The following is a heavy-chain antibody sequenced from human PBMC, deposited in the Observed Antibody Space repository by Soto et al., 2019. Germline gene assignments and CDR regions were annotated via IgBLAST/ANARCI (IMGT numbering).Heavy chain of an antibody. D-gene: IGHD1-20*01. J-gene: IGHJ6*02. CDR3: ARDPDNPPEHYGMDV. V-gene: IGHV4-31*03. CDR1: GGAISSGGYY. Sequence: SETLSLTCTVSGGAISSGGYYWSWIRQHPGKGLEWIGYIYYSWSTYYNPSLKSRVTISVDTSKNQFSLKLSSVTAADTAVYYCARDPDNPPEHYGMDVWGQGTTVTVSS. CDR2: IYYSWST.